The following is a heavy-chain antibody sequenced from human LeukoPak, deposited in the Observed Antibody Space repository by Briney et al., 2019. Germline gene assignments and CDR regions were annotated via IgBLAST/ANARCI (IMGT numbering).Heavy chain of an antibody. CDR3: AREGVDFWSGKAAFDI. CDR2: IYYSGST. CDR1: GGSISSHY. J-gene: IGHJ3*02. V-gene: IGHV4-59*11. Sequence: PSETLSLTCTVSGGSISSHYWSWIRQPPGKGLEWIGYIYYSGSTNYNPSLKSRVTISVDTSKNQFSLKLSSVTAADTAVYYCAREGVDFWSGKAAFDIWGQGTMVTVSS. D-gene: IGHD3-3*01.